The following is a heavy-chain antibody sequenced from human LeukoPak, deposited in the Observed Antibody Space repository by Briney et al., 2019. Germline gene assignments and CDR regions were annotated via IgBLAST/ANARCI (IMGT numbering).Heavy chain of an antibody. J-gene: IGHJ5*02. V-gene: IGHV4-59*11. CDR3: ARVNNFSFDP. D-gene: IGHD1/OR15-1a*01. Sequence: SETLSLTCTVSGGPIGSHYWSRIRQPPEKGLEWIGYIYYSGSTNYNPSLKSQVTISVDMSKNHFSLKLSSVTAADTAVYYCARVNNFSFDPWGQGTLVTVSS. CDR1: GGPIGSHY. CDR2: IYYSGST.